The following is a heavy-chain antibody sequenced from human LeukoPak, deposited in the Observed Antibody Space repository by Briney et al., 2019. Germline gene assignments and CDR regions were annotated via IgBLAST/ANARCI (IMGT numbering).Heavy chain of an antibody. V-gene: IGHV3-48*02. J-gene: IGHJ3*02. D-gene: IGHD2-21*02. CDR1: GFTFSSYS. Sequence: PGGSLRLSCAASGFTFSSYSMNWVRQAPGKGLEWVSYISSSSSTIYYADSVKGRFTIPRDNAKNSLYLQMNSLRDEDTAVYYCARDRTYCGGDCFPDAFDIWGQGTMVTVSS. CDR3: ARDRTYCGGDCFPDAFDI. CDR2: ISSSSSTI.